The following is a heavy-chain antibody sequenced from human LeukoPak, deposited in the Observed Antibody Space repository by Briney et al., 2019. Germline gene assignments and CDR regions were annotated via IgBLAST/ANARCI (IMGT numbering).Heavy chain of an antibody. CDR2: ICYNGNDK. V-gene: IGHV3-33*01. CDR3: ARDRSAYCGGDCYATAYNI. CDR1: GFTFSIYG. Sequence: PGGSLRLSCAASGFTFSIYGMNWVRQAPGKGLEWVAVICYNGNDKYYADSVKGRFTISRDNSKNTLYLQMNSLRAEDTAVYYCARDRSAYCGGDCYATAYNIWGQGTVVTVSS. D-gene: IGHD2-21*02. J-gene: IGHJ3*02.